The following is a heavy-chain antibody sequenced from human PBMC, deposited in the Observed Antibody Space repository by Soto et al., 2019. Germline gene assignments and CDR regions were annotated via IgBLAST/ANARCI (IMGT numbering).Heavy chain of an antibody. V-gene: IGHV4-39*01. CDR3: ARQVWGSYRPSLFDY. CDR1: GGSISSSNYY. D-gene: IGHD3-16*02. CDR2: IFYSGST. Sequence: SETLSLTCTVSGGSISSSNYYWGWIRQPPGKGLEWIGSIFYSGSTYYNPSLKSRVTISVDTSKNQFSLKLSSVTAADTAVYYFARQVWGSYRPSLFDYWGQGILVTVSS. J-gene: IGHJ4*02.